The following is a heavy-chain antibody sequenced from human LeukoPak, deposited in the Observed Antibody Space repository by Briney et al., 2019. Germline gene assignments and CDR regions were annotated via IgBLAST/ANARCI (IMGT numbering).Heavy chain of an antibody. V-gene: IGHV4-30-2*01. CDR2: IYHSGST. J-gene: IGHJ5*02. D-gene: IGHD3-22*01. Sequence: SETLSLTCTVSGGSISSGGYSWSWLRQPPGQGLEWIGYIYHSGSTYYNPSLKSRVTISVDRSKNQFSLKLSSVTAADTAVYYCARVSDYYDSSGYYRVDPWGQGTLVTVSS. CDR1: GGSISSGGYS. CDR3: ARVSDYYDSSGYYRVDP.